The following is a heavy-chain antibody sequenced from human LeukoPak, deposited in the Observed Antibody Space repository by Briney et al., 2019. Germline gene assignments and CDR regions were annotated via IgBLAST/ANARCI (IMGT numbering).Heavy chain of an antibody. CDR2: IHPSTGNP. J-gene: IGHJ4*02. V-gene: IGHV7-4-1*02. CDR3: ARAYQRLGELSLPDY. Sequence: ASVKVSCKASGYTFTNYAMDWVRQAPGQGLEWMGWIHPSTGNPTYAQGFTGRFVFSLDTSVSTTYLQISSLKAEDTAVYYCARAYQRLGELSLPDYWGQGTLVTVSS. D-gene: IGHD3-16*02. CDR1: GYTFTNYA.